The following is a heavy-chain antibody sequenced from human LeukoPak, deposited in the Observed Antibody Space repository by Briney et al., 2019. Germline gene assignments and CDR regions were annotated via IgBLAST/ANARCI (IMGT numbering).Heavy chain of an antibody. Sequence: RASETLPLTCAVYGGSFSGYYWSWIRQPPGKGLEWIGEINHSGSTNYNPSLKSRVTISVDTSKNQFSLKLSSVTAADTAVYYCAREVTMVRGVTLNWFDPWGQGTLVTVSS. D-gene: IGHD3-10*01. V-gene: IGHV4-34*01. J-gene: IGHJ5*02. CDR2: INHSGST. CDR3: AREVTMVRGVTLNWFDP. CDR1: GGSFSGYY.